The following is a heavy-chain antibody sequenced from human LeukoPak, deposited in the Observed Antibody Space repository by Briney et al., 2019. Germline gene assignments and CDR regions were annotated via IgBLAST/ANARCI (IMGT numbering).Heavy chain of an antibody. D-gene: IGHD6-13*01. V-gene: IGHV3-48*01. Sequence: GGSLRLSCAASGFTFSSYSMNWVRQAPGKGLEWVSYISSSSISIYYADSVKGRFSISRDNAKNSLYLQMNSLRAEDTAVYYCARDREQLVPIWYFDLWGRGTLVTVSS. CDR2: ISSSSISI. J-gene: IGHJ2*01. CDR3: ARDREQLVPIWYFDL. CDR1: GFTFSSYS.